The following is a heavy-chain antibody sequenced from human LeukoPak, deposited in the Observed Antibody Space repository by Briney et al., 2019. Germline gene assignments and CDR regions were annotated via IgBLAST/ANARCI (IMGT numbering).Heavy chain of an antibody. CDR2: IYSGGNT. D-gene: IGHD1-26*01. CDR3: ARAKFKWEPFHAFDI. V-gene: IGHV3-53*01. J-gene: IGHJ3*02. Sequence: PGGSLRLSCAASGLTVSSNYMSWVRQAPGKGLEWVSVIYSGGNTYYADSVKGRFTISRDNSKNTLYLQMNSLRAEDTAVYYCARAKFKWEPFHAFDIWGQGTMVTVSS. CDR1: GLTVSSNY.